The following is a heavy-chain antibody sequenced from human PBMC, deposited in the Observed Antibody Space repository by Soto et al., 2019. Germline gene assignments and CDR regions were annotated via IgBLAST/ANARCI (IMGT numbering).Heavy chain of an antibody. CDR3: ARDYYKYYDSSGYYRSPAY. CDR2: ISYDGSDK. Sequence: VGSLRLSCAASGFTFSSYAMHLGRQAPGKGLEWVALISYDGSDKDYADSVKGRFTISRDNSRNTLFLQMNSLRAEDTAVYYCARDYYKYYDSSGYYRSPAYWGQGTLVTVSS. V-gene: IGHV3-30-3*01. D-gene: IGHD3-22*01. J-gene: IGHJ4*02. CDR1: GFTFSSYA.